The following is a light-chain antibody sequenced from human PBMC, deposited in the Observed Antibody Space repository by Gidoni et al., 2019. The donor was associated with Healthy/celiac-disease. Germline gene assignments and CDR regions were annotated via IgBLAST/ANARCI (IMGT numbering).Light chain of an antibody. J-gene: IGKJ1*01. CDR1: QSVRSSY. CDR3: QQDGSSPLT. Sequence: EIVLTQSPGTLSLSPGERATLSCRASQSVRSSYLAWYQQKPGQAPRLLIYGASTRATGIPDRFSGSGSGTDFTLTISRLEPEDFAVYYCQQDGSSPLTFXQXTKVEIK. V-gene: IGKV3-20*01. CDR2: GAS.